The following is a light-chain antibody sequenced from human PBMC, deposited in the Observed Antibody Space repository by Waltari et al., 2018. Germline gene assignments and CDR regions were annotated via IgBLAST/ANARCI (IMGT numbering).Light chain of an antibody. J-gene: IGLJ3*02. V-gene: IGLV3-27*01. CDR1: VLKQKY. CDR3: FSAADNNLWV. Sequence: SSELTQPSSVSVSPGQTARITCSGDVLKQKYVSWFQQKPGQAPLLVIYRDIQRPSVIPELFSGSTSGTTVTLTISGAQIEDEADYYCFSAADNNLWVFGGGTKLTVL. CDR2: RDI.